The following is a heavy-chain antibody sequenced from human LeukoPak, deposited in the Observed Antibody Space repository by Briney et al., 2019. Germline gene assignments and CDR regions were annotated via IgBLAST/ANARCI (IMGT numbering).Heavy chain of an antibody. D-gene: IGHD6-6*01. CDR2: ISGSGGNT. CDR3: ETALSAARLPSSDY. Sequence: GGSLRLSCAASGFTFDDYAMHWVRQAPGKGLEWVSLISGSGGNTYYADSVKGRFTISRDNSKSTLFLQMNSLRAEDTAVYYCETALSAARLPSSDYWGQGTLVTVSS. V-gene: IGHV3-23*01. CDR1: GFTFDDYA. J-gene: IGHJ4*02.